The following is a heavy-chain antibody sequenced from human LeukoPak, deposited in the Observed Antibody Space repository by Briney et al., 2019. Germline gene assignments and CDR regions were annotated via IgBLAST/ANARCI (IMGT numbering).Heavy chain of an antibody. Sequence: GWSLRLSCAASEFTFSSYTMHWVRQAPGTGLEWVSSISSSSSYIYYADSVKGRFTISRDNAKNSVFLEMNGLRVDDTAIYYCAKDARIFGVINYFDSWGQGTLVTVSS. CDR1: EFTFSSYT. D-gene: IGHD3-3*01. CDR2: ISSSSSYI. J-gene: IGHJ4*02. CDR3: AKDARIFGVINYFDS. V-gene: IGHV3-21*01.